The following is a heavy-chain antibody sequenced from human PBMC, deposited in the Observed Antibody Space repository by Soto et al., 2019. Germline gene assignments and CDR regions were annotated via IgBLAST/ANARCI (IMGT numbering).Heavy chain of an antibody. Sequence: GALRLSFAASGFLFSDYGIHCVRHAPGKGLEWVALIWYDGSKKYYADSVKGRFTVSRDNINSTLYLEMNSLRVEDSAVYYCAREGAVAGSQDFWGQGNLVTVSS. J-gene: IGHJ4*02. CDR1: GFLFSDYG. CDR2: IWYDGSKK. V-gene: IGHV3-33*01. CDR3: AREGAVAGSQDF. D-gene: IGHD6-19*01.